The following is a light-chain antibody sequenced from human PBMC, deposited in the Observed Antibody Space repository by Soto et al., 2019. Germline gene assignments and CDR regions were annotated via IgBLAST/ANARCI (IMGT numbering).Light chain of an antibody. Sequence: QSVLTQPPSVSAAPGQKVTISCSGSSSNIGTYYVSWYQHVPGTAPKLLIYDNNERPSGIPDRFSGSKSGTSATLGTTGLQTEDEADYHCGTWDSSLSAVVFGGGTKVTVL. CDR3: GTWDSSLSAVV. J-gene: IGLJ2*01. CDR2: DNN. V-gene: IGLV1-51*01. CDR1: SSNIGTYY.